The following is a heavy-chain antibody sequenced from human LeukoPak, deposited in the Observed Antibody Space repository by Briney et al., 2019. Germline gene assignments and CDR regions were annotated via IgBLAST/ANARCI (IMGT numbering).Heavy chain of an antibody. J-gene: IGHJ4*02. V-gene: IGHV3-20*04. CDR2: INWNGGST. CDR3: ARGGGVYDSSGYPRTTGFDY. CDR1: GFTFDDYG. D-gene: IGHD3-22*01. Sequence: RGSLRLSCAASGFTFDDYGMSWVRQAPGKGLEWVSGINWNGGSTGYADSVKGRFTISRDNAKNSLYLQMNSLRAEDTALYYCARGGGVYDSSGYPRTTGFDYWGQGTLVTVSS.